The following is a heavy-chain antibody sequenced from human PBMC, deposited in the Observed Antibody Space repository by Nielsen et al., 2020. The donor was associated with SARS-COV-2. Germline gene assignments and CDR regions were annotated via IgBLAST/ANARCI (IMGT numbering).Heavy chain of an antibody. D-gene: IGHD3-10*01. V-gene: IGHV3-30-3*01. Sequence: WIRQPPGKGLEWVAVISYDGSNKYYADSVKGRFTISRDNSKNTLYLQMNSLRAEDTAVYYCARDFDYYGSGSKVDYWGQGTLVTVSS. J-gene: IGHJ4*02. CDR3: ARDFDYYGSGSKVDY. CDR2: ISYDGSNK.